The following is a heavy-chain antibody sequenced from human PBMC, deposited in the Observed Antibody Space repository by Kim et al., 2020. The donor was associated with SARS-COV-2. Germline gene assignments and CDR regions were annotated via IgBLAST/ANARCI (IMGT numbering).Heavy chain of an antibody. V-gene: IGHV4-59*01. CDR2: IYYSGST. D-gene: IGHD6-13*01. CDR1: GGSISSYY. CDR3: ARDSSSSWSRDAFDI. Sequence: SETLSLTCTVSGGSISSYYWSWIRQPPGKGLEWIGYIYYSGSTNYNPSLKSRVTISVDTSKNQFSLKLSSVTAADTAVYYCARDSSSSWSRDAFDIWGQGTMVTVSS. J-gene: IGHJ3*02.